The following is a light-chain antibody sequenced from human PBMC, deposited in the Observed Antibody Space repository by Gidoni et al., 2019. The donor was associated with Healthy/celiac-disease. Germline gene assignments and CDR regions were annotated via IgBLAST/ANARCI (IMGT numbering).Light chain of an antibody. V-gene: IGKV1-5*01. CDR3: QQYNSYRYT. CDR2: DAS. J-gene: IGKJ2*01. Sequence: DIQMTQSPSTLPASVGDRVTITCRASQSISSWLAWYQQKPVKAPKLLIYDASSLESGVPSRFSGSGSGTEFTLTISSLQPDDFATYYCQQYNSYRYTFGQGTKLEIK. CDR1: QSISSW.